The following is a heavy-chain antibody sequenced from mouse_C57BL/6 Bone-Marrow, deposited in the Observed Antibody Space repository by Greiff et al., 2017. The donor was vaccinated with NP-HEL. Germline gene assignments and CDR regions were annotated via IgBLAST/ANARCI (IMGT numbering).Heavy chain of an antibody. CDR2: IHPNSGST. D-gene: IGHD2-3*01. V-gene: IGHV1-64*01. CDR3: ARSRWLLGLYFDV. Sequence: QVQLQQPGAELVKPGASVKLSCKASGYTFTSYWMHWVKQRTGQGLEWIGMIHPNSGSTYYNEKFKSKATLTVDKSSSTAYMQLSMLTSEDSAGYYGARSRWLLGLYFDVWGTGTTVTVSS. J-gene: IGHJ1*03. CDR1: GYTFTSYW.